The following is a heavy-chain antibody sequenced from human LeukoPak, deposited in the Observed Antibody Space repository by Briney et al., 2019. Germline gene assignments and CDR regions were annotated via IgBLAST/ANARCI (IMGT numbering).Heavy chain of an antibody. CDR2: IYYSGST. CDR1: GGSISNFY. J-gene: IGHJ4*02. V-gene: IGHV4-59*01. CDR3: ARFPPSADSYEYYFDY. Sequence: SETLSLTCTVSGGSISNFYWSWIRQPPGKGLEWIGCIYYSGSTNYNPSLKSRVTISVDTSKNQFSLKLSSVTAADTAVYYCARFPPSADSYEYYFDYWGQGTLVTVSS. D-gene: IGHD5-18*01.